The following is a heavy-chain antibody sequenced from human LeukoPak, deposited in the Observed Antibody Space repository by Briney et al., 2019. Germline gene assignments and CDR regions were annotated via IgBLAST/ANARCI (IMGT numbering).Heavy chain of an antibody. J-gene: IGHJ4*02. Sequence: GRSLRLSCAASGFTFDDYAMHWVRQAPGKGLEWVSGISWNSGSIGYADSVKGRFTISRDNAKNSLYLQMNSLRAEDTAVYYCARDLCSSTSCYPDYWGQGTLVTVSS. CDR3: ARDLCSSTSCYPDY. V-gene: IGHV3-9*01. CDR2: ISWNSGSI. CDR1: GFTFDDYA. D-gene: IGHD2-2*01.